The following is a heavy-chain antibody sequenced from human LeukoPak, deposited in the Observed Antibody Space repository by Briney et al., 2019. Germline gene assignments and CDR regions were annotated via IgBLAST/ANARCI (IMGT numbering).Heavy chain of an antibody. CDR3: AKRSGSSGYVDY. J-gene: IGHJ4*02. V-gene: IGHV3-23*01. CDR1: GFTFNNYA. D-gene: IGHD3-22*01. Sequence: GGSLRLSCAASGFTFNNYAMNWVRQAPGKGLEWVSVISANGENTYYADSVKGRFTISRDNSKNTVYLQMSSLRAEDTAVYYCAKRSGSSGYVDYWGQGTLVTVSS. CDR2: ISANGENT.